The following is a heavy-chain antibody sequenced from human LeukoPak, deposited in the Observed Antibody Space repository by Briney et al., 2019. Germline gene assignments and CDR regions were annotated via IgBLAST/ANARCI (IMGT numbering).Heavy chain of an antibody. Sequence: SQTLSLTCTASNAHKNNNGSYYWSWVRQPAGKGLEWLGRVQYTVNTMYNPSLKSRVTIAVDTSKNQFSLRLTSVTAADTALYYCASRYSESRFDVFDISGHGTLVTVSS. CDR1: NAHKNNNGSYY. V-gene: IGHV4-61*02. J-gene: IGHJ3*02. CDR3: ASRYSESRFDVFDI. CDR2: VQYTVNT. D-gene: IGHD2-2*02.